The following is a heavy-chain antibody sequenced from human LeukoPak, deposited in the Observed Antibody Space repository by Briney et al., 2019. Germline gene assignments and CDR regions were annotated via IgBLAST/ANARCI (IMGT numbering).Heavy chain of an antibody. CDR2: ISGSGGST. Sequence: GGSLRLSCAASGFTFSSYAMSWVRQAPGKGLEWVSAISGSGGSTYYADSVKGRFTISRDNSKNTLYLQMNSLRAEDTAVYYCAKDPDRLPGYLYYFDYWGQGTLVTVSS. CDR1: GFTFSSYA. V-gene: IGHV3-23*01. J-gene: IGHJ4*02. D-gene: IGHD5-18*01. CDR3: AKDPDRLPGYLYYFDY.